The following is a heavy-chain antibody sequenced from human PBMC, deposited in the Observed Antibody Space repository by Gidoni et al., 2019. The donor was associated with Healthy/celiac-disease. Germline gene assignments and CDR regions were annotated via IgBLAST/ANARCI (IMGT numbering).Heavy chain of an antibody. V-gene: IGHV3-23*01. J-gene: IGHJ4*02. CDR1: GFTFSSYA. Sequence: EVQLLESGGGLVQPGGSLRLSCAASGFTFSSYAMSWVRQAPGKGLEWVSAISGSGGSTYYADSVKGRFTISRDNSKNTLYLQMNSLRAEDTAVYYCAKGPSSYIVVVPAPDYWGQGTLVTVSS. CDR2: ISGSGGST. CDR3: AKGPSSYIVVVPAPDY. D-gene: IGHD2-2*01.